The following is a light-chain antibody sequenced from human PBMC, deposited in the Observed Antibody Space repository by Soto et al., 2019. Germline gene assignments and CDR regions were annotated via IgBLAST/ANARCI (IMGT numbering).Light chain of an antibody. J-gene: IGKJ2*01. CDR3: QQYTNYRYA. V-gene: IGKV1-5*03. Sequence: DIQMTQSPSTLSASVGDKVTITCLASQSSSSWLAWYQQKPGKAPKLLIYKASTLESGVPSNFSGSGSGTEFTLSISSLQPEDFATYYCQQYTNYRYAFGQGTKVDI. CDR1: QSSSSW. CDR2: KAS.